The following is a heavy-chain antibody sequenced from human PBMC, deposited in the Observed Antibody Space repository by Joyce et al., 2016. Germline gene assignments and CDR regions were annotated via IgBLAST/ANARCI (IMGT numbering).Heavy chain of an antibody. J-gene: IGHJ4*02. CDR3: ARGTDIVTGYYPDY. D-gene: IGHD3-9*01. V-gene: IGHV3-74*01. CDR2: MKIDGGST. Sequence: EVQLVESGGGLVQPGGSLRLSCAASGFAFRKYLLHWVRQAPGKGLVWVSRMKIDGGSTTYAESVRGRFTISRDNATNTLDLQMNRLRAEDTAVYYCARGTDIVTGYYPDYWGQGTLVTVSS. CDR1: GFAFRKYL.